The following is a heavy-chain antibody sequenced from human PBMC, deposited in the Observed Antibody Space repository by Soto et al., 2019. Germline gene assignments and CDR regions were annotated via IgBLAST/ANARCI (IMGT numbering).Heavy chain of an antibody. J-gene: IGHJ6*02. V-gene: IGHV1-8*01. CDR3: ASRRNGMSG. CDR1: GDTFINYD. CDR2: MNPNSGNT. Sequence: ASVKVSCKASGDTFINYDIKWVRHATGQGLEWMGWMNPNSGNTGYAQKFQGRVTMTRNTSISTAYMELSSLRSEDTAVYYCASRRNGMSGRAQGTTVPVAS.